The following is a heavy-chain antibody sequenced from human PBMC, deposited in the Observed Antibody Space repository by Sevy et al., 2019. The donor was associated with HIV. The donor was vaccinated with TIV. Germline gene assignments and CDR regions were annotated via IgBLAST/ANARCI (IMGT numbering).Heavy chain of an antibody. V-gene: IGHV3-23*01. CDR3: AKDLPTNRNSGTYYDY. CDR1: GYTFSNYV. Sequence: GGSLRLSCAASGYTFSNYVMTWVRHSPGKGLEWVASIRGSGDKTFYADSVKGRFTISRDNSKNTLYLQMNSLRDEDTAVYYCAKDLPTNRNSGTYYDYWGQGTLLTVSS. CDR2: IRGSGDKT. J-gene: IGHJ4*02. D-gene: IGHD1-26*01.